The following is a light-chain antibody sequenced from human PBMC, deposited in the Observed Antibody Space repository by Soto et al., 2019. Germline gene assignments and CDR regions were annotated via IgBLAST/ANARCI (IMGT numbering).Light chain of an antibody. CDR3: AVWDDRLXGHV. CDR2: TND. Sequence: QSVLTQPPSASGTPGQRVTISCYGSSSNMGSNTVHWFQQFPGTAPRLLISTNDQRPSGVPDRFIGSNSGTSASLAISGLQFEDEADYYCAVWDDRLXGHVFGTVTKVTVL. CDR1: SSNMGSNT. V-gene: IGLV1-44*01. J-gene: IGLJ1*01.